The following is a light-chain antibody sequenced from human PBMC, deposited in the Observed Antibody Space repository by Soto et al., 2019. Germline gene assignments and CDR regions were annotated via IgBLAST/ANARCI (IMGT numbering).Light chain of an antibody. Sequence: EIVLTQSPGTLSLSPGERATLSCRASQSVSSNYLAWYQRKPGQAPRLLIYGASSRAIGIPNRFSGSGSGTDFTLTITRLEPEDFAVYYCQQRSSSPPTFGQGTKVEI. J-gene: IGKJ1*01. CDR2: GAS. CDR1: QSVSSNY. V-gene: IGKV3-20*01. CDR3: QQRSSSPPT.